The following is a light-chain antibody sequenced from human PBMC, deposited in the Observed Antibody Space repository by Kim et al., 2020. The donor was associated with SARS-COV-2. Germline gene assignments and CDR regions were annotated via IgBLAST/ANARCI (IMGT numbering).Light chain of an antibody. V-gene: IGKV3-15*01. Sequence: EIVMTQSPATLSVSPGERATLSCRASRSVSSDLAWYQQKPGQGPRLLIYGASTRATGVPDRFSGSGSGTDFTLTISSLHSEDFVVYYCQHYVNSPLTFGGGTKVDIK. CDR2: GAS. J-gene: IGKJ4*01. CDR1: RSVSSD. CDR3: QHYVNSPLT.